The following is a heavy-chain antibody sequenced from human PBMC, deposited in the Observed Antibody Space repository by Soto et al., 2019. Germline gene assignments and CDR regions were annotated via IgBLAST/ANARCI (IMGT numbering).Heavy chain of an antibody. CDR2: IIPILGVA. Sequence: QVQLVQSGAEVKKPGSSVKVSCKASGDTFSNHTISWVRQAPGQGLEWMGRIIPILGVANYAQKFQGRVTITADKSTXXXXXXXXXXXXXXXXXXYCARVAEMGTVTKGYYYYMDVWGTGTTVTVSS. CDR1: GDTFSNHT. J-gene: IGHJ6*03. CDR3: ARVAEMGTVTKGYYYYMDV. D-gene: IGHD4-17*01. V-gene: IGHV1-69*02.